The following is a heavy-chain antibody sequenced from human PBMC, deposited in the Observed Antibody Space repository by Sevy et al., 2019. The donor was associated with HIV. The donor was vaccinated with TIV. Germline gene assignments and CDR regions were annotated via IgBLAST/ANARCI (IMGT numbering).Heavy chain of an antibody. CDR3: ARGGGATTRDLDY. V-gene: IGHV1-2*02. Sequence: ASVKVSCKASVYTFTGYHVHWVRQGPGQGLEWMGWINPNNGDTKYAQSFQDRITMTTDTSISTAYLELGRLRSDDTAVYFCARGGGATTRDLDYWGQGTLVTVSS. CDR1: VYTFTGYH. CDR2: INPNNGDT. D-gene: IGHD3-16*01. J-gene: IGHJ4*02.